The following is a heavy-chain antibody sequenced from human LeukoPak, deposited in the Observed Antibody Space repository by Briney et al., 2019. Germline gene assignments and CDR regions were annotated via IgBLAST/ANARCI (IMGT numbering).Heavy chain of an antibody. CDR3: ARDFISSSWDPFDY. CDR1: GFTFSTFW. CDR2: INQDGSEK. V-gene: IGHV3-7*01. Sequence: GGSLRLSCAASGFTFSTFWMSWVRQAPGKGLEWVANINQDGSEKYYVDSVKGRFTISRDNAKNSLYLQMNSLRAEDTAVYYCARDFISSSWDPFDYWGQGTLVTVSS. J-gene: IGHJ4*02. D-gene: IGHD6-13*01.